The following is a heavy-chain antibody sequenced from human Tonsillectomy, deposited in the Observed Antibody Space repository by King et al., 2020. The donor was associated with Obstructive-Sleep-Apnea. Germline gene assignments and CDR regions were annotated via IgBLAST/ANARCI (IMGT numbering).Heavy chain of an antibody. Sequence: QLQESGPGLVKPSETLSLTCTVSGYSISSGYYWGWIRQPPGKGLEWSGSIYHSGSTYSNPSLKSRVTISVDTSKNQLSLKLSSVTAADTAVYYCARVGPYDSSGYYFDYWGQGTLVTVSS. CDR2: IYHSGST. D-gene: IGHD3-22*01. CDR3: ARVGPYDSSGYYFDY. V-gene: IGHV4-38-2*02. CDR1: GYSISSGYY. J-gene: IGHJ4*02.